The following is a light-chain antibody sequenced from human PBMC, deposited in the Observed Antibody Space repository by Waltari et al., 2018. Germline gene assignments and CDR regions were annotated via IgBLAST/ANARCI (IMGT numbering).Light chain of an antibody. CDR2: EVT. J-gene: IGLJ1*01. Sequence: QSALTQPPSASGSPGQSVTISCTGTSSDGGAYNYVSWYQHYPCKAPQLMIYEVTKLRSAVPDRFSASKSGNTASLTVSRLQAEDDADYYCSSYAGNNNCVFGTGTKVTVL. V-gene: IGLV2-8*01. CDR1: SSDGGAYNY. CDR3: SSYAGNNNCV.